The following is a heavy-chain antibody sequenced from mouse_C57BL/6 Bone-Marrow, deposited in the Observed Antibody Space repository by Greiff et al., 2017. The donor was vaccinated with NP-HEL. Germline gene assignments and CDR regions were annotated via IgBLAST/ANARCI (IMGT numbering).Heavy chain of an antibody. Sequence: QVQLQQPGAELVKPGASVKLSCKASGYTFTSYWMHWVKQRPGQGLEWIGMIHPNSGSTNYNEKFKSKATLTVDKSSSTAYMQLSSLTSEDSAVYYGARRTTVVAKDWYFDVWGTGTTVTVSS. D-gene: IGHD1-1*01. CDR1: GYTFTSYW. J-gene: IGHJ1*03. CDR2: IHPNSGST. V-gene: IGHV1-64*01. CDR3: ARRTTVVAKDWYFDV.